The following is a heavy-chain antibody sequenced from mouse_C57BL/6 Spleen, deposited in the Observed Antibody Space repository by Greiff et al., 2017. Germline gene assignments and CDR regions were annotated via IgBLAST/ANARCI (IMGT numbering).Heavy chain of an antibody. Sequence: VQLQESGPGLVQPSQSLSITCTVSGFSLTSYGVHWVRQSPGKGLEWLGVIWSGGSTDYNAAFISRLSISKDNSKSQVFFKMNSLQADDTAIYYCARKDWEGDFDVWGTGTTVTVSS. D-gene: IGHD4-1*01. V-gene: IGHV2-2*01. CDR2: IWSGGST. CDR1: GFSLTSYG. CDR3: ARKDWEGDFDV. J-gene: IGHJ1*03.